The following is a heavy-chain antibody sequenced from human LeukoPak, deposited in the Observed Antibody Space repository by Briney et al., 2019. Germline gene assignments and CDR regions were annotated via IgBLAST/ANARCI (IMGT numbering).Heavy chain of an antibody. V-gene: IGHV3-66*01. CDR2: IYSGGTI. CDR3: ARDGENHYYDY. J-gene: IGHJ4*02. D-gene: IGHD7-27*01. Sequence: GGSLRLSCAASGFTVSSNHNHMSWVRQAPGKGLEWVSVIYSGGTIFYADSVKGRFTISRDNSKNSVYLEMNSLRAEDTAVYYCARDGENHYYDYWGQGTLVTVST. CDR1: GFTVSSNH.